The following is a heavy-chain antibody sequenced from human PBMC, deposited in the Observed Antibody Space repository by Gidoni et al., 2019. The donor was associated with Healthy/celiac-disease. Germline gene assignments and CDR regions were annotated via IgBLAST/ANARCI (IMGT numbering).Heavy chain of an antibody. D-gene: IGHD2-15*01. CDR2: IYYSGST. V-gene: IGHV4-39*01. Sequence: QLQLQESGPGLVKPSETLSLTCTVSGGSISSSSYYWGWIRQHPGKGLEWIGSIYYSGSTYYNPSLKSRVTISVDTSKNQFSLKLSSVTAADTAVYYCARRRRVVDHAFDIWGQGTMVTVSS. CDR3: ARRRRVVDHAFDI. J-gene: IGHJ3*02. CDR1: GGSISSSSYY.